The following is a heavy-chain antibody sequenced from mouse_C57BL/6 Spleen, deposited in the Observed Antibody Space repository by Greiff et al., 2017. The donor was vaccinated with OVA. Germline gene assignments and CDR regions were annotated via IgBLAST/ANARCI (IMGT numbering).Heavy chain of an antibody. CDR1: GFTFSDYY. J-gene: IGHJ3*01. Sequence: EVQVVESGGGLVQPGGSLKLSCAASGFTFSDYYMYWVRQTPEKRLEWVAYISNGGGSTYYPDTVKGRFTISRDNAKNTLYLQMSRLKSEDTAMYYCARQGLRDYSWFAYWGQGTLVTVSA. CDR3: ARQGLRDYSWFAY. V-gene: IGHV5-12*01. CDR2: ISNGGGST. D-gene: IGHD1-1*01.